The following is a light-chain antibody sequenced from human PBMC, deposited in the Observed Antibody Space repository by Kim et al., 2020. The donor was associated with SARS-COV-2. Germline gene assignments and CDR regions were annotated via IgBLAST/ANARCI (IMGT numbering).Light chain of an antibody. J-gene: IGKJ4*01. CDR3: QQYDSSPLT. CDR2: GAS. Sequence: SPGERATLSCRASQSVSSSYLAWYQQKPGQAPRLLIYGASSRATGIPDRFSGSGSGTDFTLTISRLEPEDFAVYFCQQYDSSPLTFGGGTKVDIK. V-gene: IGKV3-20*01. CDR1: QSVSSSY.